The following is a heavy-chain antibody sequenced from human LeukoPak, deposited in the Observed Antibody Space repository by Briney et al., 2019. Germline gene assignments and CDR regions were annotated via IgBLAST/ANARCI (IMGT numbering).Heavy chain of an antibody. CDR1: GHTFTSYG. Sequence: ASVKVSCKASGHTFTSYGISWVRQAPGQGLEWMGWISAYNGNTNYAQKLQGRVTMTTDTSTSTAYMELRSLRSDDTAVYYCARSYGSGSPPWFDPWGQGTLVTVSS. CDR3: ARSYGSGSPPWFDP. J-gene: IGHJ5*02. CDR2: ISAYNGNT. D-gene: IGHD3-10*01. V-gene: IGHV1-18*04.